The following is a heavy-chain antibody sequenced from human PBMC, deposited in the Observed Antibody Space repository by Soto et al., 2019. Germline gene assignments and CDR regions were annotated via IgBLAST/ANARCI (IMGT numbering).Heavy chain of an antibody. CDR2: ISSSGGTI. CDR3: ARSQTTRGFDV. V-gene: IGHV3-48*03. CDR1: GFTFSSYE. D-gene: IGHD1-1*01. Sequence: DVQLAESGGGLVQPGGALRLSCVASGFTFSSYEMNWVRQAPGKGLEWVSYISSSGGTIYYADSMRGRSTISRDNAQNSLYLQMNRLTADDTAVYYCARSQTTRGFDVWGQGTVVIVSS. J-gene: IGHJ3*01.